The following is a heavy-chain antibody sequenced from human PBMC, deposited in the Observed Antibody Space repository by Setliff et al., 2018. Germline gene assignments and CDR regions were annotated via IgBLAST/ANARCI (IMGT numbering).Heavy chain of an antibody. CDR3: ARAPSSTVINWFDP. Sequence: ASVKVSCKASGYTFTSYDINWVRQATGQGLEWMGWMNPNSGNTGYAQKFQGRVTMTRNTSISTVYMELNSLRSEDTAVYYCARAPSSTVINWFDPWGQGTLVTVSS. V-gene: IGHV1-8*02. CDR1: GYTFTSYD. J-gene: IGHJ5*02. CDR2: MNPNSGNT. D-gene: IGHD3-22*01.